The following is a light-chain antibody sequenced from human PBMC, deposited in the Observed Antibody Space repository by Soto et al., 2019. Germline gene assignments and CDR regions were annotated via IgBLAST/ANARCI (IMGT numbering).Light chain of an antibody. CDR2: EVS. CDR1: ISDVGSYDL. J-gene: IGLJ1*01. CDR3: CSYAGGRSPYV. V-gene: IGLV2-23*02. Sequence: QSALTQPASVSGSPGQSITISCTGTISDVGSYDLVSWYQQHPGKAPKIMIYEVSKRPSGDSNRFSGSKSGNTASLTISGLQAEDEADYYCCSYAGGRSPYVFGTGTKLTVL.